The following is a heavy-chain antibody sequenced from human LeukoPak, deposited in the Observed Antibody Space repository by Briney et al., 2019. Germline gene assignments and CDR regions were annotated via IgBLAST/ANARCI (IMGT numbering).Heavy chain of an antibody. CDR1: EFTFSSYW. CDR3: ARGGLTGTTIPYFDY. V-gene: IGHV3-74*01. Sequence: GGSLRLSCTASEFTFSSYWMHWVRQPPGKGLVWVSRINGDGNSTSYADAVKGRFTISRDNAKNTLYLRMNSLRAEDTAVYYCARGGLTGTTIPYFDYWGQGTLVTVSS. J-gene: IGHJ4*02. D-gene: IGHD1-7*01. CDR2: INGDGNST.